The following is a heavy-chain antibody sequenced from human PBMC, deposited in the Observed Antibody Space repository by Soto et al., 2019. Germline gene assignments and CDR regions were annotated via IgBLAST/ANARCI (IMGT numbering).Heavy chain of an antibody. CDR2: ISSSGTGI. V-gene: IGHV3-11*01. D-gene: IGHD2-15*01. J-gene: IGHJ3*02. CDR1: GFKFSDYY. Sequence: QVQLVESGGGLVKPGGSLRLSCAASGFKFSDYYMIWIRQAPGKGLEWVAYISSSGTGIYYPDSVKGRFTISRDNAKNSLYLQMSSLRAEDTAVYYCARAYSDAFDICGQGTMVTVSS. CDR3: ARAYSDAFDI.